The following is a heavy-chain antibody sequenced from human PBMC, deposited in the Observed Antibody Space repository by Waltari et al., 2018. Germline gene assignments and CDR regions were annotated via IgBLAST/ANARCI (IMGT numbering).Heavy chain of an antibody. J-gene: IGHJ4*02. CDR3: ARDYHLQKFDF. CDR1: NFPISNNYY. CDR2: IHHGWSP. V-gene: IGHV4-38-2*02. D-gene: IGHD4-4*01. Sequence: QLQLQESGPGLVKPSETLSLTCAVSNFPISNNYYWGWIRLPPGKGLEWIARIHHGWSPYHNPSLQMRVTTSVDTSKNQFSLNLNSVTAADTAVYYCARDYHLQKFDFWGQGTLLIVSS.